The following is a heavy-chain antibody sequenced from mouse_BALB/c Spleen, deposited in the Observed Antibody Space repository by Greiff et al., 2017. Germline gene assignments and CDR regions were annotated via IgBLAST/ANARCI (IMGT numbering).Heavy chain of an antibody. J-gene: IGHJ1*01. D-gene: IGHD1-1*01. CDR3: AKDYYGSSYWYFDV. CDR2: IWRGGST. Sequence: VQGVESGPSLVQPSQSLSITCTVSGFSLTSYGVHWVRQSPGKGLEWLGVIWRGGSTDYNAAFMSRLSITKDNSKSQVFFKMNSLQADDTAIYYCAKDYYGSSYWYFDVWGAGTTVTVSS. CDR1: GFSLTSYG. V-gene: IGHV2-5-1*01.